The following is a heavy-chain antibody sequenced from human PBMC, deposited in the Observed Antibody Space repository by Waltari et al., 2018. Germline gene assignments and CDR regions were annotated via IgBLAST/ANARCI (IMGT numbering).Heavy chain of an antibody. CDR2: IIPIFGTA. D-gene: IGHD2-21*01. J-gene: IGHJ4*02. V-gene: IGHV1-69*05. CDR3: ARVIYCGGDCYTPFDY. Sequence: QVQLVQSGAEVKKPGSSVKVSCKASGGTFSSYAISCVRQAPGQGLEWMGGIIPIFGTANYTQKFQGRVTITTDESTSTAYMELSSLRSEDTAVYYCARVIYCGGDCYTPFDYWGQGTLVTVSS. CDR1: GGTFSSYA.